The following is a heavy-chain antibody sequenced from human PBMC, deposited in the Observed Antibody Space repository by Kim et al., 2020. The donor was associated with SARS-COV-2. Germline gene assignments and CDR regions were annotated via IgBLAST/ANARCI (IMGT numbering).Heavy chain of an antibody. J-gene: IGHJ4*02. Sequence: ASVKVSCKASGYPFTAYFLHWVQQAPGQGLEWMGWINPNTGATAYAQKFQGRVTMTTDTSISTVYMDLSALRSDDTAVYYCARVDFQHFFDNWGQGTQVTVSS. V-gene: IGHV1-2*02. CDR3: ARVDFQHFFDN. CDR2: INPNTGAT. CDR1: GYPFTAYF.